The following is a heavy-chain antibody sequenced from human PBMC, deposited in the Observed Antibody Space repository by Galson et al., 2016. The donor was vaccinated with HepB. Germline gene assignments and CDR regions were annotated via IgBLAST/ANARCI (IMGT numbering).Heavy chain of an antibody. CDR3: ARDQGQDYGSGNYYNVVY. Sequence: SVKVSCKASGYSFTGYYIHWVRQAPGQGLEWVGRIHPNSGGTNYARKFQGRVTMTRDTSISTAYMDLSWLRFDDTAVYYCARDQGQDYGSGNYYNVVYWGQGTLVTVSS. CDR2: IHPNSGGT. D-gene: IGHD3-10*01. CDR1: GYSFTGYY. J-gene: IGHJ4*02. V-gene: IGHV1-2*06.